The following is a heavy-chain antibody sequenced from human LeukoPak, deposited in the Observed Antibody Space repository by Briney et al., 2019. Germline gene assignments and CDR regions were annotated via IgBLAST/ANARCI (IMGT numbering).Heavy chain of an antibody. Sequence: GGSLRLSCAASGLALTNSWTSWVRQTPGEGLEWVANIKQDGSEKYYVDSVKGRFTISRDNAKNSLYLQMNSLTAEYTVLYYCARLGTAVAGGDYWGQGTLVTVSS. CDR2: IKQDGSEK. V-gene: IGHV3-7*01. J-gene: IGHJ4*02. CDR1: GLALTNSW. CDR3: ARLGTAVAGGDY. D-gene: IGHD6-19*01.